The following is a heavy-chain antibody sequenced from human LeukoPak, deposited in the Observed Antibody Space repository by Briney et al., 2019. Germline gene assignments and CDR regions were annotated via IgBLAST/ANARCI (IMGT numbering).Heavy chain of an antibody. J-gene: IGHJ4*02. V-gene: IGHV4-59*01. CDR2: VYYSGTT. D-gene: IGHD5-18*01. CDR1: GGSINSYY. Sequence: SETLSLTCTVPGGSINSYYWSWIRQSPGKGLEWIAYVYYSGTTNYNPSLKCRVTISVDTSKTQFSLKMSSVAAADTAVYYCARGGHIYGLRYFFDYWGQGILVTVSS. CDR3: ARGGHIYGLRYFFDY.